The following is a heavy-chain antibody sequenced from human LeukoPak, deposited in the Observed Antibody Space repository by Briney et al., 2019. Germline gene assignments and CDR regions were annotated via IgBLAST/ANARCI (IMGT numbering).Heavy chain of an antibody. Sequence: PSETLSLTCVVYGGSLSGYDWSWIRQAPGKGLEWIGEINESGSTTYKSSLKSRVTISIDTSRSQFSLKLNSVTAADTAVYYCARGPYLRGHFWFDPWGQGTLVTVSS. CDR2: INESGST. CDR3: ARGPYLRGHFWFDP. D-gene: IGHD2/OR15-2a*01. CDR1: GGSLSGYD. V-gene: IGHV4-34*01. J-gene: IGHJ5*02.